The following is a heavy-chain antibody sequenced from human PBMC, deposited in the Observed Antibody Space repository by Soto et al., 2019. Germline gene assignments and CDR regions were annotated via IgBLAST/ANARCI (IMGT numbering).Heavy chain of an antibody. CDR3: ASWRSYSGSYCFDY. D-gene: IGHD1-26*01. J-gene: IGHJ4*02. CDR2: VIPMYDSA. Sequence: QVQLVQSGAEVKKPGSSVKVSCEASGGTFNTYTINWVRQAPGRGLEWMGQVIPMYDSANYAESFQGRVTITADKSTHIAYMELSSLRSEDTALYFCASWRSYSGSYCFDYWGQGTLIIVSS. CDR1: GGTFNTYT. V-gene: IGHV1-69*06.